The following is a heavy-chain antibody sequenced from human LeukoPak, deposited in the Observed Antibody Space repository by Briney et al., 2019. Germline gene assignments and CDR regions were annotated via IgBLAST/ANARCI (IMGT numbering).Heavy chain of an antibody. CDR2: IYYSGST. CDR1: GGSISSGGYY. V-gene: IGHV4-31*03. Sequence: PSETLSLTCTVSGGSISSGGYYWSWIRQHPGKGLEWIGYIYYSGSTYYNPSLESRVTISVDTSKNQFSLKLSSVTAADTAVYYCARGAYDILTGYYSNYYYYGMDVWGQGTTVTVSS. D-gene: IGHD3-9*01. CDR3: ARGAYDILTGYYSNYYYYGMDV. J-gene: IGHJ6*02.